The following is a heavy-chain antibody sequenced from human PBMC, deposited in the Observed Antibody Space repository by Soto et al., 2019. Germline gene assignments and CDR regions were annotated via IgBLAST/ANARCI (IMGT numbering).Heavy chain of an antibody. CDR1: GFTFSSYS. D-gene: IGHD2-15*01. Sequence: PGGSLRLSCAASGFTFSSYSMNWVRQAPGKGLEWVSSISSSSSYIYYADSVKGRFTISRDNAKNSLYLQMNSLRAEDTAVYYCARPYCSGGSCYSRPFDYWGQGTLVTGLL. CDR3: ARPYCSGGSCYSRPFDY. CDR2: ISSSSSYI. J-gene: IGHJ4*02. V-gene: IGHV3-21*01.